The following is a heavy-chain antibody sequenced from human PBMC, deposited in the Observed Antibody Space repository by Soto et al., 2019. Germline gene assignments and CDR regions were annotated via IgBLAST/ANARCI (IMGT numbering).Heavy chain of an antibody. CDR2: IIPIFGTA. Sequence: QVQLVQSGAEVKKPGSSVKVSCKASGGTFSSYAISWVRQAPGQGLEWMGGIIPIFGTANYAQKFQGRVTITADETTSKAYMELSRLRSEVTAVYYCTRHRHCSGGSCYSPYNWFDPWGQGPLVTVS. V-gene: IGHV1-69*01. J-gene: IGHJ5*02. CDR3: TRHRHCSGGSCYSPYNWFDP. CDR1: GGTFSSYA. D-gene: IGHD2-15*01.